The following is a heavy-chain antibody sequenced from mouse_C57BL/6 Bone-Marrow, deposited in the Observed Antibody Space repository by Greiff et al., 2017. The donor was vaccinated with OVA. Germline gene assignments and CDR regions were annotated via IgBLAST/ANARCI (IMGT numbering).Heavy chain of an antibody. D-gene: IGHD1-1*01. CDR1: GFNIKDDY. CDR3: TTKDYGSFAWFAY. CDR2: IDPENGDT. J-gene: IGHJ3*01. Sequence: EVQVVESGAELVRPGASVKLSCTASGFNIKDDYMHWVKQRPEQGLEWIGWIDPENGDTEYASKFQGKATITADTSSNTAYLQLSSLTSEDTAVYYCTTKDYGSFAWFAYWGQGTLVTVSA. V-gene: IGHV14-4*01.